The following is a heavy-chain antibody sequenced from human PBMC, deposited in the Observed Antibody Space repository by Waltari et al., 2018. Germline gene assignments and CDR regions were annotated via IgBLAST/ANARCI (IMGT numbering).Heavy chain of an antibody. D-gene: IGHD2-15*01. J-gene: IGHJ4*02. Sequence: GQGLEWMGGIIPSFGTANYAQKFQGRVTITADESTSTAYMELSSLRSEDTAVYYCARGYCSGGSCYGFDYWGQGTLVTVSS. V-gene: IGHV1-69*01. CDR3: ARGYCSGGSCYGFDY. CDR2: IIPSFGTA.